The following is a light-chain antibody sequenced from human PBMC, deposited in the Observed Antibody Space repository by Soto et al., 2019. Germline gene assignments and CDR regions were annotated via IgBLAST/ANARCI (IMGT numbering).Light chain of an antibody. CDR1: SGHSSYA. CDR3: QTWGTGIVV. CDR2: LNSDGSH. J-gene: IGLJ2*01. Sequence: QPVLTQSPSASASLGASVKLTCTLSSGHSSYAIAWPQQQPEKGPRYLMKLNSDGSHSKGDGIPDRFSGSSSGAERYLTISSLESEDEADYYCQTWGTGIVVFGGGTKVTVL. V-gene: IGLV4-69*01.